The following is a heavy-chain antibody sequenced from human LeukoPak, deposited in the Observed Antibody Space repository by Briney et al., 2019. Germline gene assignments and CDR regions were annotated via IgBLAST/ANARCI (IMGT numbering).Heavy chain of an antibody. V-gene: IGHV3-23*01. CDR2: ISASGGST. Sequence: PGGPLRLSCAASEFTFSSYAMTWVRQAPGKGLEWVSAISASGGSTYYADSVKGRFTISRDNSKNTLYLQMNSLRAEDTAVYCCAKAKTAGTSRYYYYGMDVWGQGTTVTVSS. J-gene: IGHJ6*02. D-gene: IGHD6-13*01. CDR3: AKAKTAGTSRYYYYGMDV. CDR1: EFTFSSYA.